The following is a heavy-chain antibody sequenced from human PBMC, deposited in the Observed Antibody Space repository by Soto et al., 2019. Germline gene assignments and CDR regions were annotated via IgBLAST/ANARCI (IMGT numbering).Heavy chain of an antibody. CDR2: IYYSGST. D-gene: IGHD2-15*01. CDR3: ARHHPRHIVAVVAAHNDAFDI. V-gene: IGHV4-59*08. J-gene: IGHJ3*02. CDR1: GGSISSYY. Sequence: PSETLSLTCTVSGGSISSYYWSWIRQPPGKGLEWIGYIYYSGSTNYNPSLKSRVTISVDTSKNQFSLKLSSVTAADTAVYYCARHHPRHIVAVVAAHNDAFDIWGQGTMVTVSS.